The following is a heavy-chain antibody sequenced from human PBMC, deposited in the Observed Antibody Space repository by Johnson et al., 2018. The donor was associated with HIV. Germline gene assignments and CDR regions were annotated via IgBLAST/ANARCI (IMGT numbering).Heavy chain of an antibody. D-gene: IGHD6-13*01. V-gene: IGHV3-66*01. Sequence: VQLVESGGGVVQPGRSLRLSCAASGFTFSNYAVHWVRQAPGKGLEWVSVIYSGGSTYYADSVKGRFTISRDNSKNTLYLQMNSLRAEDTAVYYCARDDTGYSSSFDAFDVWGQGTMVTVSS. J-gene: IGHJ3*01. CDR3: ARDDTGYSSSFDAFDV. CDR1: GFTFSNYA. CDR2: IYSGGST.